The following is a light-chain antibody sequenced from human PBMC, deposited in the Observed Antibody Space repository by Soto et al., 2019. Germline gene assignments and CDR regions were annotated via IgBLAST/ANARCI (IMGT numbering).Light chain of an antibody. CDR1: QTINSW. V-gene: IGKV1-5*01. CDR2: DAS. J-gene: IGKJ1*01. Sequence: DIQMTQSPSTLSASVGDRVTITCRASQTINSWLAWYQQKPGKAPKVLIFDASSLKTGVPSRFSGSGSGTEFTLTISNLQPDDFATYYCQQYIIEKTFGQGTKVDIK. CDR3: QQYIIEKT.